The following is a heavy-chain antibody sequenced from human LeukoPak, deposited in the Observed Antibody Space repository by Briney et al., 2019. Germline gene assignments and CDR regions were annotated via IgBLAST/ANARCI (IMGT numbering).Heavy chain of an antibody. D-gene: IGHD3-22*01. CDR3: ATAPIVVVIPTRRFGMDV. J-gene: IGHJ6*02. CDR1: GYTLTELS. CDR2: FDPEDGET. Sequence: ASVKVSCKVSGYTLTELSMHWVRQAPGKGLEWMGGFDPEDGETIYAQKFQGRVTMTEDTSTHTAYMELSSLRSEDTAVYYCATAPIVVVIPTRRFGMDVWGQGTTVTVSS. V-gene: IGHV1-24*01.